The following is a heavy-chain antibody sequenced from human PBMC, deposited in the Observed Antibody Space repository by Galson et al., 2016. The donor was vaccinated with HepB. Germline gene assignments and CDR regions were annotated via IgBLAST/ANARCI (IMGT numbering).Heavy chain of an antibody. Sequence: ETLSLTCTVSGGSISSGSYYWAWIRQPPGKGLEWIGSIYYSGSTYHNPSLKSRVTMSEDTSKNQFSLKLNSVTAADTAVYYCARGWLSYDYWGQGTLVTVSS. D-gene: IGHD3-9*01. CDR3: ARGWLSYDY. J-gene: IGHJ4*02. CDR2: IYYSGST. V-gene: IGHV4-39*07. CDR1: GGSISSGSYY.